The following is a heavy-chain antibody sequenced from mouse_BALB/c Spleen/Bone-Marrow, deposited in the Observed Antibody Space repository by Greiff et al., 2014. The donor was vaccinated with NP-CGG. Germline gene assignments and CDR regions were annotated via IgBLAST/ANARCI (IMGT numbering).Heavy chain of an antibody. CDR2: IGPANGNT. CDR3: ARYYYGSSYFDY. CDR1: GFNIKDTY. Sequence: EVQLQQSGAELVKPGASVKLSCTASGFNIKDTYMHWVKQRPEQGLEWIGRIGPANGNTKYDPKFQGKATITADTSSNTAYLQLSSLTSEDTAVCYCARYYYGSSYFDYWGQGTTLTVSS. J-gene: IGHJ2*01. D-gene: IGHD1-1*01. V-gene: IGHV14-3*02.